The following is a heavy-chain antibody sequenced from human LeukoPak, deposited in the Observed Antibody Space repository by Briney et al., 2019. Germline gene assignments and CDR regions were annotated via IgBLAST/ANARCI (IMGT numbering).Heavy chain of an antibody. Sequence: ASVTVSCKASGYTFTGYYMHWVRQAPGQGLEWMGWINPNSGGTNYAQKFQGRVTMTRDTSISTAYMELSRPRSDDTAVYYCAREYSSGWYVVYWGQGTLVTVSS. CDR3: AREYSSGWYVVY. J-gene: IGHJ4*02. D-gene: IGHD6-19*01. CDR2: INPNSGGT. CDR1: GYTFTGYY. V-gene: IGHV1-2*02.